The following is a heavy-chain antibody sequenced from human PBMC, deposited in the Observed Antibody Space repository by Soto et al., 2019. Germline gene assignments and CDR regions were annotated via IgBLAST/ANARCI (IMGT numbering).Heavy chain of an antibody. D-gene: IGHD3-22*01. J-gene: IGHJ1*01. CDR1: GYTFTSYG. V-gene: IGHV1-18*01. Sequence: QVQLVQSGAEVKKPGASVTVSCKASGYTFTSYGISWVRQAPGQGLEWMGWISAYNGNTNYAQKRQGRVTMTTDTSTSKANMKLRGPRSADTAVYYCAGGGVDYYDSSGYDWGQGTLVTVSS. CDR3: AGGGVDYYDSSGYD. CDR2: ISAYNGNT.